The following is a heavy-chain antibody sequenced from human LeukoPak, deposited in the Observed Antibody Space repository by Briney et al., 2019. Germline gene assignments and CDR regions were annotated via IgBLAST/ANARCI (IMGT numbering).Heavy chain of an antibody. CDR1: GYTFTSYG. Sequence: ASVEVSCKASGYTFTSYGISWVRQAPGQGLEWMGWISAYNGNTNYAQKLQGRVTMTTDTSTSTAYMELRSLRSDDTAVYYCARGGQYYYDSSGYYGHDYWGQGTLVTVSS. CDR2: ISAYNGNT. V-gene: IGHV1-18*01. J-gene: IGHJ4*02. CDR3: ARGGQYYYDSSGYYGHDY. D-gene: IGHD3-22*01.